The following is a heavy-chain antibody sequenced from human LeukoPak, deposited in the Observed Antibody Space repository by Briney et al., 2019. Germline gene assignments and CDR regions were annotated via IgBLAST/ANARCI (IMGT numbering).Heavy chain of an antibody. V-gene: IGHV3-48*03. CDR2: ISSSGGII. J-gene: IGHJ6*02. D-gene: IGHD1-20*01. CDR3: ARDRRYDWTPATNYYGIYG. Sequence: GGYMSLSCPSSGFTSSSYEMNWVRQAPGKGLEWVSYISSSGGIIYYADSVKGRVTISRDNAKNSLYLQINSLRGEDTAVYHCARDRRYDWTPATNYYGIYGWGRGTTVTVSS. CDR1: GFTSSSYE.